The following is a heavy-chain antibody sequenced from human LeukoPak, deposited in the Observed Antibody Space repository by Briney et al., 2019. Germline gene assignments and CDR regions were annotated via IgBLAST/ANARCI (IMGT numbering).Heavy chain of an antibody. Sequence: GGSLRLSCAASGFTFSTYATGWVRQAPGKGLAWVSTISSNGVNTYYADSVKGRFTISRDKTKNTLYLQMNSLRAEDTALYYCAKGVYSSSWDGFDIWGQGTTVTVSS. J-gene: IGHJ3*02. V-gene: IGHV3-23*01. CDR1: GFTFSTYA. CDR3: AKGVYSSSWDGFDI. CDR2: ISSNGVNT. D-gene: IGHD6-13*01.